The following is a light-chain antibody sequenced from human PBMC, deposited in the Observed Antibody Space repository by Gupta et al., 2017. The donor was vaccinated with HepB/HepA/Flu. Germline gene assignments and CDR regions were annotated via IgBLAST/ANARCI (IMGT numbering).Light chain of an antibody. J-gene: IGLJ3*02. Sequence: LTQPPSVSGAPGQRVTISCTGSSSNIGAGYDVHWYQQLPRTAPKLLIYGNSNRPSGVPDRFSGSKSGTSASLAITGLQAEDEADYYCQSYDSSLSGWVFGGGTKLTVL. V-gene: IGLV1-40*01. CDR2: GNS. CDR3: QSYDSSLSGWV. CDR1: SSNIGAGYD.